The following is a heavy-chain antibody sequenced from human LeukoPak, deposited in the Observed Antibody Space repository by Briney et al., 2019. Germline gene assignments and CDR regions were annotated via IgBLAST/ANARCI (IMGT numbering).Heavy chain of an antibody. J-gene: IGHJ4*02. CDR2: IKQDGSEK. Sequence: PGGSLRLSCAASGFTFSSYWMSWVRQAPGKGLEWVAHIKQDGSEKYYVDSVKGRFTISRDNAKNSLYLQMNSLRAEDTAVYYCARERRIAAAGTGDYWGQGTLVTVSS. D-gene: IGHD6-13*01. CDR1: GFTFSSYW. V-gene: IGHV3-7*05. CDR3: ARERRIAAAGTGDY.